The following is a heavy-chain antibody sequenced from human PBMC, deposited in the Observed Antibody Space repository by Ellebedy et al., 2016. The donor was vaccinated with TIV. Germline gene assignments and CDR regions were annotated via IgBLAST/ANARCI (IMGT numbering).Heavy chain of an antibody. V-gene: IGHV4-59*01. D-gene: IGHD2/OR15-2a*01. CDR1: GDYISSYY. J-gene: IGHJ6*02. Sequence: SEILSLTXTVSGDYISSYYWSWIRQPPGKGLEWIGYIYSSGTTVYSPSLKSRVTISIDTSKNQFSLRLNSVTAADAAVYYCASLKGESVYYGLDVWGQGTTVTVSS. CDR3: ASLKGESVYYGLDV. CDR2: IYSSGTT.